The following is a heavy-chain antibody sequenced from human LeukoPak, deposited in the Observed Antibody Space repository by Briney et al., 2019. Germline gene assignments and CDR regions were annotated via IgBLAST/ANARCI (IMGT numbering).Heavy chain of an antibody. V-gene: IGHV3-74*01. CDR3: VRVPQLALFDY. Sequence: PGGSLRLSCAASGFTFSSYWMHWVRQAPGKGRVWVSRINSDGSSTNYADSVKGRITISRDNAKNTLYLQMNSLRAEDTAVYYCVRVPQLALFDYWGQGTLVTVSS. J-gene: IGHJ4*02. D-gene: IGHD4/OR15-4a*01. CDR2: INSDGSST. CDR1: GFTFSSYW.